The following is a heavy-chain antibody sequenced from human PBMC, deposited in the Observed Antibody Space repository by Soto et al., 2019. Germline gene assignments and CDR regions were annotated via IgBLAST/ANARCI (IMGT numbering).Heavy chain of an antibody. CDR1: GYSFTNYW. D-gene: IGHD6-19*01. J-gene: IGHJ4*02. CDR3: AMQHPQDSSAWYN. V-gene: IGHV5-51*01. CDR2: IYPGDSDT. Sequence: PVVFHQNPYRASGYSFTNYWIGWVRQMPGKGLEWMGTIYPGDSDTRYSPSFQGQVTFSVDKSINTAYLHWTSLKASDTAIYYCAMQHPQDSSAWYNWGQGTLVTVSS.